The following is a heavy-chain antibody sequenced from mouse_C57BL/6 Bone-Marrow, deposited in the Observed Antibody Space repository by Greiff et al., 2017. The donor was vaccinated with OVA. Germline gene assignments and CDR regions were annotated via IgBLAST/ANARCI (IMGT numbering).Heavy chain of an antibody. CDR1: GFTFSDYY. CDR3: SRYYYGYWYFDV. Sequence: EVQGVESEGGLVQPGSSMKLSCTASGFTFSDYYMAWVRQVPEKGLEWVANINYDGSSTYYPDSLKSRFIISRDNAKNILYLQMHSLKSEETTANYCSRYYYGYWYFDVWGTGTTVTVSS. D-gene: IGHD1-1*01. J-gene: IGHJ1*03. CDR2: INYDGSST. V-gene: IGHV5-16*01.